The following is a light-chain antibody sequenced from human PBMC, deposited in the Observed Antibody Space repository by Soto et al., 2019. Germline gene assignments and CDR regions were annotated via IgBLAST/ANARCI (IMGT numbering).Light chain of an antibody. CDR1: QSVRTY. CDR2: GAS. Sequence: EIVMTQSPATLSVSPGERATLSCGASQSVRTYLAWYQQKPGQAPRLLIHGASTRAPGIPARFSGSWSGTVFTLTISSLQSEDFAVYYCQQNDDWPQTFGQGTKVDIK. V-gene: IGKV3-15*01. CDR3: QQNDDWPQT. J-gene: IGKJ1*01.